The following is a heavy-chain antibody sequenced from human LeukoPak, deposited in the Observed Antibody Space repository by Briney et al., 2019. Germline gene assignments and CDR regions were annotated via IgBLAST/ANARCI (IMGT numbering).Heavy chain of an antibody. D-gene: IGHD2-21*02. CDR1: GFTFDDYG. CDR3: ARLGSYCGGDCYSGAEYFQH. J-gene: IGHJ1*01. V-gene: IGHV3-20*04. Sequence: GGSLRLSCAASGFTFDDYGMRWVRHAPGKGREWVSGINWNGGSTVYADSVEGRFTISRDNAKNSLYLQMHSLIAEHTSLFYCARLGSYCGGDCYSGAEYFQHWGQGTLVTVSS. CDR2: INWNGGST.